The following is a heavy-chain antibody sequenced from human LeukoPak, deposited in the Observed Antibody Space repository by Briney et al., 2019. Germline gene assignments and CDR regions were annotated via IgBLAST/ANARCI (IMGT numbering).Heavy chain of an antibody. J-gene: IGHJ4*02. D-gene: IGHD1-26*01. V-gene: IGHV3-23*01. CDR3: AKDDVGELNLIDS. CDR1: GFTFSNFG. Sequence: PSGGSLRLSCAASGFTFSNFGMSWVRQSPGKGLEWVSAISGSGGTTFYTDSVKGRFTISRDNSKNTLYLHMNSLRVEDTAVYFCAKDDVGELNLIDSWGQGTLVTVSS. CDR2: ISGSGGTT.